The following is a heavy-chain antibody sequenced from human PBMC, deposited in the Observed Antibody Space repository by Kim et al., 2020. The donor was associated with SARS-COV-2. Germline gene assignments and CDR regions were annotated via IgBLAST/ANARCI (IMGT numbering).Heavy chain of an antibody. CDR3: ARSLSSSWSGNNWFDP. Sequence: RKSRVTISVDTSKNKFSLKLSSVTAADTAVYYCARSLSSSWSGNNWFDPWGQGTLVTVSS. J-gene: IGHJ5*02. D-gene: IGHD6-13*01. V-gene: IGHV4-39*07.